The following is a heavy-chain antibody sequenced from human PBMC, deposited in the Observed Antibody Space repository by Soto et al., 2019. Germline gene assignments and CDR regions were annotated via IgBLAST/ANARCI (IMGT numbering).Heavy chain of an antibody. D-gene: IGHD5-12*01. CDR3: VKDQYSGSDYFLMDV. Sequence: PGGSLRLSCSASGFSFSSHSMHWARQAPGKRLEYVSAISSSGYPYYADSVKGRFTISRDNSRNTLYLHMTGLTTDDTAVYYCVKDQYSGSDYFLMDVWGQGTTVTVSS. J-gene: IGHJ6*02. CDR1: GFSFSSHS. CDR2: ISSSGYP. V-gene: IGHV3-64D*06.